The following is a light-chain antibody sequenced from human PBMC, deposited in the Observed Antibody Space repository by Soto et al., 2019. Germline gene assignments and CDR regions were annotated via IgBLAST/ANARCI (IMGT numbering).Light chain of an antibody. Sequence: VVTQSPATLSVSLGGRATLSCRASQSVRTNLAWYQQKPGQAPRLLIYAASTRATGIPARFSGSGSGTEFSLTITSLQSEDVAVYYCQQYNNWPPLTFGGGTKVEIK. V-gene: IGKV3-15*01. J-gene: IGKJ4*01. CDR2: AAS. CDR1: QSVRTN. CDR3: QQYNNWPPLT.